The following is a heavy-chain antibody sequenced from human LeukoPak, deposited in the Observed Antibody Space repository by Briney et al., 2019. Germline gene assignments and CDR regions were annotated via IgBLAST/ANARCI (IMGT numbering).Heavy chain of an antibody. CDR2: IIPIFGTA. V-gene: IGHV1-69*05. J-gene: IGHJ3*02. Sequence: ASVKVSCKASGGTFSSYAISWVRQAPGQGLEWMGRIIPIFGTANYAQKFQGRVTITTDESTSTAYMELSSLRSEDTAVYYCARDRFEYYDRSCYSDAFDIWGQGTMVTVSS. D-gene: IGHD3-22*01. CDR3: ARDRFEYYDRSCYSDAFDI. CDR1: GGTFSSYA.